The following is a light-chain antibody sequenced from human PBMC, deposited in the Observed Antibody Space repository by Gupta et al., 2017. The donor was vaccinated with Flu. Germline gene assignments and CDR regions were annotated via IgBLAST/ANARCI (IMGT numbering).Light chain of an antibody. Sequence: PTSLSASVGDTVTITCRASQGIRDYLGWYQQKPGRAPKLLISATYNLQSGVPSRFSGTAAGTEFTLTISSLQAEDFATYYCLQQFSDPWTFGQGTKVDIK. CDR1: QGIRDY. CDR2: ATY. J-gene: IGKJ1*01. CDR3: LQQFSDPWT. V-gene: IGKV1-17*01.